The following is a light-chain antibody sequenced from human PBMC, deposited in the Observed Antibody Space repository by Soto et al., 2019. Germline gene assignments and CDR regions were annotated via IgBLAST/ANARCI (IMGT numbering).Light chain of an antibody. Sequence: EIVLPQSPGTLSLSPGERATLSCRASQSVSSSYLAWYQQKPGQAPRLLIYGASSRATGIPDRFSGSGSGTDFTRPISRLEPEDFAVYYCQQYGSSPYTLGRGTKLEIK. J-gene: IGKJ2*01. CDR2: GAS. CDR3: QQYGSSPYT. CDR1: QSVSSSY. V-gene: IGKV3-20*01.